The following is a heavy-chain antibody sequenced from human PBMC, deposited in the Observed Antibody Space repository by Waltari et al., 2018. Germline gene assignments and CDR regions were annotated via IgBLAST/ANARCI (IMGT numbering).Heavy chain of an antibody. CDR3: ARANPSGAFDI. J-gene: IGHJ3*02. D-gene: IGHD1-26*01. Sequence: EVQLVESGGGLVQPGGSLRLSWAASGFTFRRSWMSWVRKAPGKGLEWVANIKQDGSEKYYVDSVKGRFTISRDNAKNSLYLQMNSLRAEDTAVYYCARANPSGAFDIWGQGTMVTVSS. CDR2: IKQDGSEK. CDR1: GFTFRRSW. V-gene: IGHV3-7*04.